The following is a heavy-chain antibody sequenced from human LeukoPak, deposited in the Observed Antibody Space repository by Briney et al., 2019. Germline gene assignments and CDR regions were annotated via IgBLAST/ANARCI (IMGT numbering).Heavy chain of an antibody. J-gene: IGHJ6*03. V-gene: IGHV3-74*01. CDR3: ARDGDYGTPVGDNYHYMDV. CDR2: INSDEKSI. D-gene: IGHD4/OR15-4a*01. CDR1: GFPFGSYW. Sequence: GGSLRLSCAASGFPFGSYWMHWVRQAPGKGLVWVSRINSDEKSIDYADSVKGRFTVSRDNAKNTLYLQMRSLRAEDTAVYYCARDGDYGTPVGDNYHYMDVWGKGTTVTVSS.